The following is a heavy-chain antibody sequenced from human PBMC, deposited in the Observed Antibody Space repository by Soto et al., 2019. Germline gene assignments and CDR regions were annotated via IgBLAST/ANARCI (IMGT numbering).Heavy chain of an antibody. CDR3: ARDPPTGSTLDWFDS. Sequence: PGGSLRLSCPASGFSFSSDSMGWVRQAPGKGLEWVASISSSGSFMNYADSVKGRFTISRDNAKNSLYLQMASLKDEDTAVYYCARDPPTGSTLDWFDSWGQGTLVTVSS. CDR2: ISSSGSFM. V-gene: IGHV3-21*01. D-gene: IGHD1-7*01. J-gene: IGHJ5*01. CDR1: GFSFSSDS.